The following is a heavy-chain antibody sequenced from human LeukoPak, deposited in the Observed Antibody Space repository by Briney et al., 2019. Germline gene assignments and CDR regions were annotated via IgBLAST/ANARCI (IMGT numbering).Heavy chain of an antibody. CDR3: ARGGDSSRYYYYVDV. CDR1: GGTFSSYA. J-gene: IGHJ6*03. V-gene: IGHV1-69*06. Sequence: SVKVSCKASGGTFSSYAISWVRQAPGQGLECMGGIIPIFGTANYAQKFQGRVTITADKSTSTAYMELSSLRSEDTAVYYCARGGDSSRYYYYVDVWGKGTTVTISS. CDR2: IIPIFGTA. D-gene: IGHD3-22*01.